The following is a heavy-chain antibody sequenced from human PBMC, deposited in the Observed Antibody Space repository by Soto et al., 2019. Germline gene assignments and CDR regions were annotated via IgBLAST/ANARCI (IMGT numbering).Heavy chain of an antibody. CDR3: ARNFWSGHAFDI. D-gene: IGHD3-3*01. Sequence: GGSLRLSCAASGFTFSSYEMNWVRQAPGKGLEWVSYISSSGSTIYYADSVKGRFTISRDNAKNSLYLQMNSLRAEDTAVYYCARNFWSGHAFDIWGQGTMVTVS. V-gene: IGHV3-48*03. J-gene: IGHJ3*02. CDR2: ISSSGSTI. CDR1: GFTFSSYE.